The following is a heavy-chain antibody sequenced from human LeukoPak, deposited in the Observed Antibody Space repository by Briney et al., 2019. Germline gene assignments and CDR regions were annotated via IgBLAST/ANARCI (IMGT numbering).Heavy chain of an antibody. CDR1: GFTSTNFA. D-gene: IGHD3-16*01. CDR2: IIVGSGAT. CDR3: AADLSNPRMGASYLDS. J-gene: IGHJ4*02. V-gene: IGHV1-58*01. Sequence: SVKVSCKASGFTSTNFAVQWVRQARGQRLEWIGWIIVGSGATKCAQDFQERVTITRDLSTSTLYMELCSLTSEDTAVYYCAADLSNPRMGASYLDSWGQGTLVTVSS.